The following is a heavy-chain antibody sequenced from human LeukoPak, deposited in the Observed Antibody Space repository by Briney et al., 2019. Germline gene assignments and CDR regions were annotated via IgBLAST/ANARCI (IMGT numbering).Heavy chain of an antibody. CDR3: ASRMESAAIDY. CDR2: IYYSGST. CDR1: GGSISSGGYY. J-gene: IGHJ4*02. V-gene: IGHV4-31*03. Sequence: QTLSLTCTVSGGSISSGGYYWSWIRQHPGRGLEWIGYIYYSGSTYYNPSLKGRVTISVDTSKNQFSLKLSSVTAADTAVYYCASRMESAAIDYWGQGTLVTVSS. D-gene: IGHD2-2*01.